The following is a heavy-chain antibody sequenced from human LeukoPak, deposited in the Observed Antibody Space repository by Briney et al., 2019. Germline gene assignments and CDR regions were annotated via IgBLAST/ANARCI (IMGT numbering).Heavy chain of an antibody. CDR1: GFTFSSYA. CDR2: ISGSGGST. V-gene: IGHV3-23*01. D-gene: IGHD6-19*01. J-gene: IGHJ4*02. Sequence: GGSLRLSCAASGFTFSSYAMSWVRQAPGKGLEWVSAISGSGGSTYYADSVKGRFTISRDNSKNTLYLRMNSLRAEDTAVYYCAKDRGISSGSFFDYWGQGTLVTVSS. CDR3: AKDRGISSGSFFDY.